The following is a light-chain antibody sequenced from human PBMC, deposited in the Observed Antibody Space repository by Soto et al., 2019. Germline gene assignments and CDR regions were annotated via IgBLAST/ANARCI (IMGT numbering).Light chain of an antibody. CDR2: EVS. CDR3: CSYAGSSTLV. V-gene: IGLV2-23*02. CDR1: SSDVGSYNL. J-gene: IGLJ2*01. Sequence: QSVLTQPASVSGSPGQSITISCTGTSSDVGSYNLVSWYQQHPGKAPKLMIYEVSMRPSGVSNRFSGSKSGNTASLTISGLQAEDEADYYCCSYAGSSTLVFGGGTKLTVL.